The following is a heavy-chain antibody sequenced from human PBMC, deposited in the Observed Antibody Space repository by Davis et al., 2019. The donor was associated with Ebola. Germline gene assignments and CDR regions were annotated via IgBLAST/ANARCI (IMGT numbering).Heavy chain of an antibody. V-gene: IGHV1-46*03. CDR2: INPSGGST. CDR3: ASERVVTIAAAGTPYYYGMDV. CDR1: GDTLSSYA. Sequence: ASVKVSCKAVGDTLSSYAMTWVRQAPGQGLEWMGIINPSGGSTSYAQKFQGRVTMTRDTSTSTVYMELSSLRSEDTAVYYCASERVVTIAAAGTPYYYGMDVWGQGTTVTVSS. D-gene: IGHD6-13*01. J-gene: IGHJ6*02.